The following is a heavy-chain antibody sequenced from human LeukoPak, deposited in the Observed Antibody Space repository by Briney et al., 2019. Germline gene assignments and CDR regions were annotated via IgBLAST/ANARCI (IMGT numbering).Heavy chain of an antibody. V-gene: IGHV4-30-4*08. CDR2: IYYSGST. J-gene: IGHJ3*02. D-gene: IGHD2-2*01. CDR3: ARDQYRSSTSCYPDASDI. CDR1: GGSITGSYY. Sequence: SETLSLTCTVSGGSITGSYYWGWIRQTPGKGLEWIGYIYYSGSTYYNPSLKSRVTISVDTSKNQFSLKLSSVTAADTAVYYCARDQYRSSTSCYPDASDIWGQGTMVTVSS.